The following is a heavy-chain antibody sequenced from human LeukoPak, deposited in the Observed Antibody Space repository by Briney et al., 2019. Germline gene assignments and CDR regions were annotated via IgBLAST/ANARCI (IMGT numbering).Heavy chain of an antibody. CDR2: ISYDGSNK. V-gene: IGHV3-30*18. CDR3: AKAGYYYGSGSYYEAADGDAFDI. Sequence: SGRSLRLSCAASGFTFSSYGMHWVRQAPGKGLEWVAVISYDGSNKYYADSVKGRFTISRDNSKNTLYLQMNSLRAEDTAVYYCAKAGYYYGSGSYYEAADGDAFDIWGQGTMVTVSS. J-gene: IGHJ3*02. D-gene: IGHD3-10*01. CDR1: GFTFSSYG.